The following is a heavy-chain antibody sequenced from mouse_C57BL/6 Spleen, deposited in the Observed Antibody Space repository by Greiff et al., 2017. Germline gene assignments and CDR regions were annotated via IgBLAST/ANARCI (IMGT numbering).Heavy chain of an antibody. CDR1: GYTFTSYW. D-gene: IGHD1-1*01. Sequence: QVQLQQPGAELVMPGASVKLSCKASGYTFTSYWMHWVKQRPGQGLEWIGEIDPSDSYTNYNQKFKGKSTLTVDKSSSTAYMQLSSLTSEDSAVYYCARSHYYGSSVDAMDYWGQGTSVTVSS. CDR2: IDPSDSYT. J-gene: IGHJ4*01. CDR3: ARSHYYGSSVDAMDY. V-gene: IGHV1-69*01.